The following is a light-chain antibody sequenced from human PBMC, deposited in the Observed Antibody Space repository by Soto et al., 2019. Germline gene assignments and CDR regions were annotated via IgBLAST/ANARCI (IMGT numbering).Light chain of an antibody. CDR3: ASWDDSLNVWL. J-gene: IGLJ3*02. CDR2: GNN. Sequence: QAVVTQPPSASGTPGQRVNISCSGSSSNIGSSPVNWYQQLPGTAPKLLISGNNQRPSGVPDRFSGSKSGTSASLASSGLQSEDEADYYCASWDDSLNVWLFGGGTKLTVL. CDR1: SSNIGSSP. V-gene: IGLV1-44*01.